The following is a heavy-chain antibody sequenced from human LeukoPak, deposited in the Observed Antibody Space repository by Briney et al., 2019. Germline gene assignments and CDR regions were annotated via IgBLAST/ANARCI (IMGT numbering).Heavy chain of an antibody. CDR3: AKDSPMSQDSDAFDI. Sequence: GSLRLSCAASGFTFSSYGMHWVRQAPGKGLEWVAFIRYDGSNKYYADSVKGRFTISRDNSKNTLYLQMNSLRAEDTAVYYCAKDSPMSQDSDAFDIWGQGTMVTVSS. V-gene: IGHV3-30*02. CDR2: IRYDGSNK. CDR1: GFTFSSYG. D-gene: IGHD3-10*02. J-gene: IGHJ3*02.